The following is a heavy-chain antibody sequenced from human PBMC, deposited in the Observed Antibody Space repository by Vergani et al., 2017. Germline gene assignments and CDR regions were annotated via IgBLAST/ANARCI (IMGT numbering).Heavy chain of an antibody. D-gene: IGHD3-10*01. CDR3: AKDPHSGRWFGQYYYYGMDV. Sequence: EVQLLESGGGLVQPGGSLRLSCAASGFTFSSYAMSWVRQAPGKGLEWVSAIRGSGGSTYYADSVKGRFTISRDNSKNTLYLQMNSLRAEDTAVYYCAKDPHSGRWFGQYYYYGMDVWGQGTTVTVSS. CDR2: IRGSGGST. J-gene: IGHJ6*02. CDR1: GFTFSSYA. V-gene: IGHV3-23*01.